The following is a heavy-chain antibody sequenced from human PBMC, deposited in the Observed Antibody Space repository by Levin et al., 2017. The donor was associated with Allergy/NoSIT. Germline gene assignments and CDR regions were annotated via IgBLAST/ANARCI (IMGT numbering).Heavy chain of an antibody. V-gene: IGHV3-30-3*01. CDR2: ISYDGSNK. CDR1: GFTFSSYA. Sequence: GGSLRLSCAASGFTFSSYAMHWVRQAPGKGLEWVAVISYDGSNKYYADSVKGRFTISRDNSKNTLYLQMNSLRAEDTAVYYCARDGQRTSSGYYVDYWGQGTLVTVSS. CDR3: ARDGQRTSSGYYVDY. J-gene: IGHJ4*02. D-gene: IGHD3-22*01.